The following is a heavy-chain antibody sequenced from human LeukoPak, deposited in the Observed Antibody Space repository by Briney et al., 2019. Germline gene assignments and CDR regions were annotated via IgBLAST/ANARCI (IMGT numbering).Heavy chain of an antibody. V-gene: IGHV3-9*01. CDR1: GFTFDDYA. J-gene: IGHJ6*04. Sequence: GGSLRLSCAASGFTFDDYAMHWVRQAPGKGLEWVSGISWNSGSIGYADSVKGRFTISRDNAKNSLYLQMNSLRAEDTALYYCAKEGDCGGDCYPTGMDVWGKGTTVTISS. D-gene: IGHD2-21*02. CDR3: AKEGDCGGDCYPTGMDV. CDR2: ISWNSGSI.